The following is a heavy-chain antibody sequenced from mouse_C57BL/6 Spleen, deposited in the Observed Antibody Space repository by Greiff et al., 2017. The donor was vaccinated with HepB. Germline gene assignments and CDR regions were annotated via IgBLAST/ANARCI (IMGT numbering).Heavy chain of an antibody. D-gene: IGHD1-1*01. CDR1: GFTFTDYY. J-gene: IGHJ1*03. CDR2: IRNKANGYTT. CDR3: ARYRGSSSYFDV. Sequence: EVKLMESGGGLVQPGGSLSLSCAASGFTFTDYYMSWVRQPPGKALEWLGFIRNKANGYTTEYSASVKGRFTISRDNSQSILYLQMNALRAEDSATYYCARYRGSSSYFDVWGTGTTVTVSS. V-gene: IGHV7-3*01.